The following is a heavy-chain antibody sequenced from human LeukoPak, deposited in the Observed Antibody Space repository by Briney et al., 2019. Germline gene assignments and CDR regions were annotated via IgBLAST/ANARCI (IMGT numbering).Heavy chain of an antibody. V-gene: IGHV1-18*01. CDR2: INTYKGDT. J-gene: IGHJ4*02. CDR1: GYTLTNYN. CDR3: AREFGHCYGDNCFYFFDT. Sequence: ASVQVSCKASGYTLTNYNISWVRQAPGQGLEGMGWINTYKGDTLYAQKLQGRVTMTADTSTNTAYMELRSLRFDDTAVYYCAREFGHCYGDNCFYFFDTWGQGFRVTVSS. D-gene: IGHD4-23*01.